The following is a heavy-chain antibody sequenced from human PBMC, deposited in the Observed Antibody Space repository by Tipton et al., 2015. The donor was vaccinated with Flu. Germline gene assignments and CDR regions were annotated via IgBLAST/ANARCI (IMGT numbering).Heavy chain of an antibody. CDR1: GFTFSTFW. V-gene: IGHV3-23*01. D-gene: IGHD6-19*01. Sequence: GSLRLSCAASGFTFSTFWMSWVRQAPGKGLEWVSAVSGGGGTTYFADSVKGRFTISRDNSKNTVFLQMNSLRVEDTAEYYCAKVIPELVAGLNYWGRGTLVTVSS. CDR2: VSGGGGTT. CDR3: AKVIPELVAGLNY. J-gene: IGHJ4*02.